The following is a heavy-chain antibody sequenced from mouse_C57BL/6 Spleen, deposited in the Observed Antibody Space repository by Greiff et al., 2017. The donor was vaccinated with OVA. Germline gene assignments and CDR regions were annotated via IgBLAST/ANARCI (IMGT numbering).Heavy chain of an antibody. CDR1: GFSLTSYG. CDR2: IWRGGST. D-gene: IGHD1-1*01. Sequence: VKLVESGPGLVQPSQSLSITCTVSGFSLTSYGVHWVRQSPGKGLEWLGVIWRGGSTDYNAAFMSRLSITKDNSKSQVFFKMNSLQADDTAIYYCAKEAERSTTVVNYFDYWGQGTTLTVSS. CDR3: AKEAERSTTVVNYFDY. J-gene: IGHJ2*01. V-gene: IGHV2-5*01.